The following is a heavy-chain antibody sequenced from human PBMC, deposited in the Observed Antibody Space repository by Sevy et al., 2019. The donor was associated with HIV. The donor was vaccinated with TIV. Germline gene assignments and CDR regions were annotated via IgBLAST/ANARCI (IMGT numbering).Heavy chain of an antibody. D-gene: IGHD3-22*01. CDR1: GFNLSPYW. J-gene: IGHJ4*02. CDR3: ASNTYHYDSNTYYPVY. V-gene: IGHV3-7*01. CDR2: KKQDGNEN. Sequence: GGSQRLSCVASGFNLSPYWMTWVRQAPGRGLEWVAKKKQDGNENYLLDSVKGRFTVSRDNAKNALYLQMYSLRVEDTAVYFCASNTYHYDSNTYYPVYWGQGTRVTVSS.